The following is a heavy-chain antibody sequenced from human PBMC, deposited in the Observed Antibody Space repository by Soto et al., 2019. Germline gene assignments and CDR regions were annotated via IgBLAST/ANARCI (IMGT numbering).Heavy chain of an antibody. V-gene: IGHV3-21*01. CDR3: ARRIAVAGNLDY. J-gene: IGHJ4*02. Sequence: EVQLVESGGGLVKPGGSLRLSCAASGFTFSSYSMNWVRQAPGKGLEWVSSISSSSSYIYYADSVKGRFTISRANAKTSLYLQMNSRRAEDTAVYYYARRIAVAGNLDYWGQGTLVTVSS. D-gene: IGHD6-19*01. CDR1: GFTFSSYS. CDR2: ISSSSSYI.